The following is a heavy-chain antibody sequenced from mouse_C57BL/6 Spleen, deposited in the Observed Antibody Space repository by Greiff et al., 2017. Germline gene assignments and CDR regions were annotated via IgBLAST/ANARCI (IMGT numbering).Heavy chain of an antibody. J-gene: IGHJ4*01. CDR3: ARGAEGDY. Sequence: LQQPGAELVRPGTSVMLSCKASGYTFTSYWVHWVTQRPGQGLEWLGVIDSSDSHTKYNQKFKGKATLPVNTSSSTANMQLSRLTAEDAAVYDCARGAEGDYWGQGTSVTVSS. CDR2: IDSSDSHT. CDR1: GYTFTSYW. V-gene: IGHV1-59*01.